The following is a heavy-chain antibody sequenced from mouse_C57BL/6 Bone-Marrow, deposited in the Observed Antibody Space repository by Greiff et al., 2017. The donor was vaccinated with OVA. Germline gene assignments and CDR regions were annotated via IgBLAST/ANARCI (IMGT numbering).Heavy chain of an antibody. Sequence: EVQLQQSGTVLARPGASVKMSCKTSGYTFTSYWMHWVKQRPGQGLEWIGAIYPGNSDTSYNQKFKGKAKLTAVTSASTAYMELSSLTNEDSAVYYCTRRYYGSSYAYFDYWGQGTTLTVSS. D-gene: IGHD1-1*01. J-gene: IGHJ2*01. CDR1: GYTFTSYW. CDR3: TRRYYGSSYAYFDY. V-gene: IGHV1-5*01. CDR2: IYPGNSDT.